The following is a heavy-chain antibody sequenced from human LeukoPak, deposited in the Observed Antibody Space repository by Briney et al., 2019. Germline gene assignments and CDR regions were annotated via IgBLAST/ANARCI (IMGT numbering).Heavy chain of an antibody. Sequence: ASVKVSCKVSGYTLTELSMHWVRQAPGKGLEWMGGFDPEDGETIYAQKFQGRVTMTEDTSTDTAYMELSSLRSEDTAVYYCATTEAPPPLYDSSGEPRMDVWGQGTTVTVSS. CDR1: GYTLTELS. J-gene: IGHJ6*02. D-gene: IGHD3-22*01. V-gene: IGHV1-24*01. CDR2: FDPEDGET. CDR3: ATTEAPPPLYDSSGEPRMDV.